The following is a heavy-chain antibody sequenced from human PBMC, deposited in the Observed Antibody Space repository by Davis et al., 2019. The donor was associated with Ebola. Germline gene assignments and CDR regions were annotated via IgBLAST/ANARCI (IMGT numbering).Heavy chain of an antibody. D-gene: IGHD6-13*01. Sequence: MPSETLSLTCTVSGGSISSSSYYWGWIRQPPGKGLEWIGSIYYSGSTYYNPSLKSRVTISVDTSKNQFSLKLNSVTAADTAVYYCARHEAYSDTLYGMDVWGQGTTITVSS. CDR2: IYYSGST. J-gene: IGHJ6*02. CDR1: GGSISSSSYY. CDR3: ARHEAYSDTLYGMDV. V-gene: IGHV4-39*01.